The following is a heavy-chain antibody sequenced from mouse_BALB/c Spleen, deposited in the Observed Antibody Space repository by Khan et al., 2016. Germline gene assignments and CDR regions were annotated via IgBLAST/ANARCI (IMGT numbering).Heavy chain of an antibody. D-gene: IGHD2-1*01. CDR1: GYTFTIYT. V-gene: IGHV1-4*01. CDR3: ERSRRMGGNYLFDY. CDR2: INPSSGYT. Sequence: QVQLKESGAELARPGASVKMSCKASGYTFTIYTMHWVKQRPGKGLEWIGYINPSSGYTNYTQKFKDKFTFTADKSSSTAYMQLSSLTSEDAAVYFCERSRRMGGNYLFDYWGQGTTLTVSS. J-gene: IGHJ2*01.